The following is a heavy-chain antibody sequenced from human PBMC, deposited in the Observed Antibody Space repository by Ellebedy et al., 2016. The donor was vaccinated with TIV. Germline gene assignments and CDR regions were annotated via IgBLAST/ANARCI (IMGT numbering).Heavy chain of an antibody. V-gene: IGHV3-23*01. CDR1: GFTFSSYA. Sequence: GGSLRLSXAASGFTFSSYAMSWVRQAPGKGLEWVSAISGSGGSTYYADSVKGRFTISRDNSKNTLYLQMNSLRAEDTAVYYCAKDPDYDFWSGGPYYFDYWGQGTLVTVSS. CDR2: ISGSGGST. J-gene: IGHJ4*02. CDR3: AKDPDYDFWSGGPYYFDY. D-gene: IGHD3-3*01.